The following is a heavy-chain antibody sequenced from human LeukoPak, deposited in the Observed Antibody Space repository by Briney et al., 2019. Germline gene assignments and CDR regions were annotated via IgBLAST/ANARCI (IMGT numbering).Heavy chain of an antibody. Sequence: GGSLRLSCAASGFTFSSYGMHWVRQAPGKGLEWVAVISYDGSNRYYADSVKGRLTISRDNSKNTLYLQMNSLRAEDTAIYYCAKDLAYSSSYLFDYWGQGTLVTVSS. J-gene: IGHJ4*02. CDR3: AKDLAYSSSYLFDY. CDR2: ISYDGSNR. D-gene: IGHD6-6*01. V-gene: IGHV3-30*18. CDR1: GFTFSSYG.